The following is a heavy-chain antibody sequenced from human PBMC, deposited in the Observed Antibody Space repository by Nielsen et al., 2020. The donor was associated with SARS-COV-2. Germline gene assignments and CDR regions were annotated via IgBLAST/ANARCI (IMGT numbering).Heavy chain of an antibody. J-gene: IGHJ5*02. CDR3: ARVRRGYDSSGYYLNWFDP. V-gene: IGHV4-59*01. Sequence: WIRQPPGKGLEWIGYIYYSGSTNYNPSLKSRVTISVDTSKNQFSLKLSSVTAADTAVYYCARVRRGYDSSGYYLNWFDPWGQGTLVTASS. D-gene: IGHD3-22*01. CDR2: IYYSGST.